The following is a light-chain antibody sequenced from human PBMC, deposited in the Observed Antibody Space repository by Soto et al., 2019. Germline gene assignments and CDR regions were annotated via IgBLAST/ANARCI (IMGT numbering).Light chain of an antibody. CDR2: AAS. CDR1: QSISSY. CDR3: QQTDNFPLT. V-gene: IGKV1-39*01. J-gene: IGKJ4*01. Sequence: DIPMTQSPSSLSASVGDRVTITCRASQSISSYLNWYQQKPGKAPKLLIYAASSLQSGVPSRFSGSGSGTDFTLTISSLQPEDFATYYCQQTDNFPLTFGGGTKVEIK.